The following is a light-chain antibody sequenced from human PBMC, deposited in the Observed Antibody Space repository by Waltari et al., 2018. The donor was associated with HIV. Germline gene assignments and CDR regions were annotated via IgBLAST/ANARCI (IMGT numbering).Light chain of an antibody. V-gene: IGLV2-14*01. J-gene: IGLJ2*01. CDR1: SSDVGGYNY. Sequence: QSALTQPASVSGSPGQSIPISCPGTSSDVGGYNYVSGYQQHPGKAPKLMIYDVSYRPSGVSNRFSGSKSGNTASLTISGLQAEDEADYYCSSYTSSSTLYVVFGGGTKLTVL. CDR3: SSYTSSSTLYVV. CDR2: DVS.